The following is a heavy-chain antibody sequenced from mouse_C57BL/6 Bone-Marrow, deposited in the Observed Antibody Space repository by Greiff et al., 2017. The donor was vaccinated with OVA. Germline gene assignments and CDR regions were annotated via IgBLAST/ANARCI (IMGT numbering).Heavy chain of an antibody. CDR2: INPNNGGT. CDR3: ARVGSYYSIHYAMDY. J-gene: IGHJ4*01. CDR1: GYTFTDYY. V-gene: IGHV1-26*01. D-gene: IGHD2-5*01. Sequence: EVQLQQSGPELVKPGASVKISCKASGYTFTDYYMNWVKQSHGKSLEWIGDINPNNGGTSYNQKFKGKATLTVDKSSSTAYMELRSLTSEDSAVYYCARVGSYYSIHYAMDYWGQGTSVTVSS.